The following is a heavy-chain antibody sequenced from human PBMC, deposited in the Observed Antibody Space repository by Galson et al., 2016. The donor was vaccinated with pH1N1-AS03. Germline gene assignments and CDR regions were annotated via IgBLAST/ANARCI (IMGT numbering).Heavy chain of an antibody. CDR2: ISGNGYST. Sequence: SLRLSCEASGFTFSSYAMHWVRQAPGKGLEYVSAISGNGYSTYYANSVKGRFTISRDNSKSTLFLQMGSLRPEDRAVYYCARGPVSYSNYWFPPPDYWGQGTLVTVSS. CDR3: ARGPVSYSNYWFPPPDY. CDR1: GFTFSSYA. V-gene: IGHV3-64*01. J-gene: IGHJ4*02. D-gene: IGHD6-13*01.